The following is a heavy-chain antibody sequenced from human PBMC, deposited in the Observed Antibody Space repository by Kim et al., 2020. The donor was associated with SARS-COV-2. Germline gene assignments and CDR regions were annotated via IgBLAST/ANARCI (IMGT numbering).Heavy chain of an antibody. D-gene: IGHD6-13*01. CDR2: INTNTGNP. Sequence: ASVKVSCKASGYTFTNYAMHWVRQAPGQGLEWMAWINTNTGNPTYAQGFTGRFVFSLDTSVSTAYLQISSLKAEDTAIYYCARASPPYSSSCYGWNWGQG. V-gene: IGHV7-4-1*02. J-gene: IGHJ1*01. CDR1: GYTFTNYA. CDR3: ARASPPYSSSCYGWN.